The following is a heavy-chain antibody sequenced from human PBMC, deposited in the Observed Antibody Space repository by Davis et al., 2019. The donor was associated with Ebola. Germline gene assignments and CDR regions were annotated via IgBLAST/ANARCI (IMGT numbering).Heavy chain of an antibody. J-gene: IGHJ3*02. CDR2: IIPIFGTA. CDR1: GGTFSSYA. Sequence: SVKVSCKASGGTFSSYAISWVRQAPGQGLEWMGGIIPIFGTANYAQKFQGRVTITADESPSTAYMELSSLRSEDTAVYYFARTGTVTTSDAFDIWGQGTMVTVSS. CDR3: ARTGTVTTSDAFDI. V-gene: IGHV1-69*13. D-gene: IGHD4-17*01.